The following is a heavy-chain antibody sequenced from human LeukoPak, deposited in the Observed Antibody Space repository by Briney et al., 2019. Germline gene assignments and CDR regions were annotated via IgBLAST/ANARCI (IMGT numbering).Heavy chain of an antibody. Sequence: AXVKVSCKASGYTFTSYDINWVRQAPGQGLEGMGWMNPNSGNTVYAQKLQGRVTMTRNTSISTAYMELSSLRSEDTAVYYCASFYYDSSGYYSAFDIWGQGTMVTVSS. J-gene: IGHJ3*02. CDR1: GYTFTSYD. V-gene: IGHV1-8*01. CDR3: ASFYYDSSGYYSAFDI. CDR2: MNPNSGNT. D-gene: IGHD3-22*01.